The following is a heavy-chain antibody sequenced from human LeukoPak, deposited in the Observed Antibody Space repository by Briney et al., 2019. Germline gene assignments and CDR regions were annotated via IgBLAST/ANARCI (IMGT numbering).Heavy chain of an antibody. CDR3: ARFGYSSSYYYYYYMDV. Sequence: PGGSLRLSCAASGFTFSSYSMNWVRQAPGKGLEWVSSISSSSSYIYYADSVKGRFTISRDNAKNSLYLQMNSLRAEDTAVYYCARFGYSSSYYYYYYMDVWGKGTTVTVSS. CDR2: ISSSSSYI. V-gene: IGHV3-21*01. D-gene: IGHD6-6*01. CDR1: GFTFSSYS. J-gene: IGHJ6*03.